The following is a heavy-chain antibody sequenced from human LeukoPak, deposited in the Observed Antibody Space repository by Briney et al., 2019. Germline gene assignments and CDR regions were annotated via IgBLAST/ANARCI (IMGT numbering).Heavy chain of an antibody. J-gene: IGHJ4*02. CDR1: GGSFSGYY. V-gene: IGHV4-34*01. Sequence: PSDTLSLTCAVYGGSFSGYYWSWIRQPPGKGLEWIGEINHSGSTNYNPSLKSRVTISVDTSKNQFSLKLSSVTAADTAVYYCARGVVIIGYFDYWGQGTLVTVSS. CDR3: ARGVVIIGYFDY. D-gene: IGHD3-3*01. CDR2: INHSGST.